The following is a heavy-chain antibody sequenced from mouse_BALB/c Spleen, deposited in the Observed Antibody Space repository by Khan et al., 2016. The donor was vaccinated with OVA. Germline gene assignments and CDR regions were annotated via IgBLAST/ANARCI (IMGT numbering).Heavy chain of an antibody. D-gene: IGHD2-4*01. J-gene: IGHJ4*01. Sequence: VQLVESGPGLVAPSQSLSITCTVSGFSLTGYGVNWVRQPPGKGLEWLGMIWGDGSTDYNSALKSRLSISKDNSKSQVFLKMNSLHTDDTARYYCASEIYYDYAYYYAMDYWGQGTSVTVSS. CDR2: IWGDGST. CDR1: GFSLTGYG. CDR3: ASEIYYDYAYYYAMDY. V-gene: IGHV2-6-7*01.